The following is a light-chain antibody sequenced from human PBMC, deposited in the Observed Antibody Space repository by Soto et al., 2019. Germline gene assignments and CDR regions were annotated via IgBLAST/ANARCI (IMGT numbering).Light chain of an antibody. V-gene: IGLV1-44*01. CDR3: AAWDDSLNGVV. CDR1: SSNIGSNT. Sequence: QSVLTQPPSASGTPGQRVTISCSGSSSNIGSNTVNWYQQLLGTAPKLLIYSNNRRPSGVPDRFSGSKSGTSASLAISGLQSEDEADYYCAAWDDSLNGVVFGGGTQLTVL. J-gene: IGLJ2*01. CDR2: SNN.